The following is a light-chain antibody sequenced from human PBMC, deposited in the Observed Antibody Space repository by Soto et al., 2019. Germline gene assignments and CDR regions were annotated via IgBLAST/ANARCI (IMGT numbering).Light chain of an antibody. J-gene: IGKJ2*01. CDR1: QTVSNSY. V-gene: IGKV3-20*01. CDR3: QQYGTSPPYT. CDR2: GAS. Sequence: EVVLTQSPGTLSLSPGERATLSCRASQTVSNSYLAWYQHKPGQAPRLLIYGASFRATGIPERFSGSGSGTDFILTISRLEPEDIAVYYCQQYGTSPPYTFGQGTKVDIK.